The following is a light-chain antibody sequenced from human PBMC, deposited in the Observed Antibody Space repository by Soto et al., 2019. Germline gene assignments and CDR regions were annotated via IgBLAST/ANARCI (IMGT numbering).Light chain of an antibody. Sequence: QLVLTQPASVSGSPGQSITISCTGTSSDVGGYNYVSWYQQYPGKAPKVMIYEVSNRPSGVSNRFSGSKSDNTASLTISGLQVEDEADYYCSSFTSSGTRVFGTGTKLTVL. V-gene: IGLV2-14*01. J-gene: IGLJ1*01. CDR3: SSFTSSGTRV. CDR1: SSDVGGYNY. CDR2: EVS.